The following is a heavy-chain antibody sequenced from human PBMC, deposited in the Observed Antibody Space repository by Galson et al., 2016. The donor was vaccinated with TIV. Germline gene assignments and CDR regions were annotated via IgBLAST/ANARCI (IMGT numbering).Heavy chain of an antibody. D-gene: IGHD6-19*01. Sequence: SLRLSCAASGFTFRSPAMYWVRQAPGKGLQCVAIISYDGNYKYYADSVKGRFTISRGNSKNTLYLQMNGLRPADTALYYCAREDHQYGSGWYSYYYYYGMDIWGQGTTVTVS. J-gene: IGHJ6*02. CDR1: GFTFRSPA. CDR3: AREDHQYGSGWYSYYYYYGMDI. CDR2: ISYDGNYK. V-gene: IGHV3-30*04.